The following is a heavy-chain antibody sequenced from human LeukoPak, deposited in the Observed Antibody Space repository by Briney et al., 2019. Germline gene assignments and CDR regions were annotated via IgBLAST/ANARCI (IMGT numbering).Heavy chain of an antibody. CDR3: ARDMEPDAFDF. CDR2: ISSRGTTV. J-gene: IGHJ3*01. CDR1: GFTFSGYE. V-gene: IGHV3-48*03. D-gene: IGHD1-1*01. Sequence: PGGSLRLSCAASGFTFSGYEMNWVRQAPGKGLEWVSYISSRGTTVCYADSVKGRFTISRDNAKNSLYLQMNNLRADDTAVYYCARDMEPDAFDFWGQGTMVTVSS.